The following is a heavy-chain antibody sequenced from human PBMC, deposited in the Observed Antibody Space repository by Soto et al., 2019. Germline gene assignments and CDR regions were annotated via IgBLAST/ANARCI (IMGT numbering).Heavy chain of an antibody. CDR2: ISYDGSNK. D-gene: IGHD1-26*01. CDR1: GFTFSSYA. CDR3: ARDIGGGATSSYYYYYGMDV. V-gene: IGHV3-30-3*01. Sequence: PGGSLRLSCAASGFTFSSYAMHWVRQAPGKGLEWVAVISYDGSNKYYADSVKGRFTISRDNSKNTLYLQMNSLRAEDTAVYYCARDIGGGATSSYYYYYGMDVWGQGTTVTVS. J-gene: IGHJ6*02.